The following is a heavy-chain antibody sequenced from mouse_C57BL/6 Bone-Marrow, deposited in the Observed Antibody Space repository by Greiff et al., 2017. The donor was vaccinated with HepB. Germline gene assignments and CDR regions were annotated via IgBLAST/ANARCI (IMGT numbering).Heavy chain of an antibody. CDR1: GFTFTAYY. Sequence: EVQLVESGGGLVQPGGSLSLSCAASGFTFTAYYMSWVRQTPGKALEWLGFIRNKANGYTTEYSASVKGRFTIARENSQSILYLQMNALSAEDSAYYYGARYSLGFAYWGQGTLVTVSS. J-gene: IGHJ3*01. V-gene: IGHV7-3*01. CDR2: IRNKANGYTT. CDR3: ARYSLGFAY. D-gene: IGHD6-1*01.